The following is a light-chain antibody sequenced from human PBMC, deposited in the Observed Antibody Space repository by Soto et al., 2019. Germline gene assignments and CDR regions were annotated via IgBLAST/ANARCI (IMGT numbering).Light chain of an antibody. CDR3: CSYTGSYSYV. V-gene: IGLV2-11*01. Sequence: QSVLTQPHSVSGSPGQSVTISCTGTSSDVGGYSYVSWYQQHPGKAPELIIYDVTERPSGVPDRFSGSKSGNMASLTISGLQAEDEADYYCCSYTGSYSYVFGIGTKVTVL. J-gene: IGLJ1*01. CDR2: DVT. CDR1: SSDVGGYSY.